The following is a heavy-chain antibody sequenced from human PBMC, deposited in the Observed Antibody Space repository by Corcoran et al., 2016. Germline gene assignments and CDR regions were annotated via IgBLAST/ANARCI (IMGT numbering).Heavy chain of an antibody. V-gene: IGHV3-7*01. D-gene: IGHD3-22*01. CDR1: GLTFSCNW. CDR3: ARDYYDSRGDGYDI. Sequence: VQLVVSGGGMVHPGGSLRFCCVASGLTFSCNWMSWVRQAPGKGREWVANIKQEGSVKYYVESVKGRCTISRDNAKKLLDLQMNSLRAEDTAVYYCARDYYDSRGDGYDIWGQGTMVTVSS. CDR2: IKQEGSVK. J-gene: IGHJ3*02.